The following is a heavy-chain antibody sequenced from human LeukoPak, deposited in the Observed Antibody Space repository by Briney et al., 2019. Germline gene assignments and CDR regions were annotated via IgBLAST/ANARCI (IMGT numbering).Heavy chain of an antibody. CDR2: IKSKTDGGTT. Sequence: GGSLRLSCAASGFTFNNAWMSWVRQGLGKGLEWVGRIKSKTDGGTTNFAAPVKGRFTISRDDSKNTLYLQMNSLKTEDTAVYYCTTELPPGDYWGQGTLVTVSS. D-gene: IGHD5-18*01. CDR3: TTELPPGDY. J-gene: IGHJ4*02. V-gene: IGHV3-15*01. CDR1: GFTFNNAW.